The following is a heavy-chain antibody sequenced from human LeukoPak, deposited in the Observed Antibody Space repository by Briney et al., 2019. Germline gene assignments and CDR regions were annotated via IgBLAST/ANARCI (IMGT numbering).Heavy chain of an antibody. CDR1: GGSIFSYY. CDR3: ARGTGGWYFDL. CDR2: IYYSGST. Sequence: SETLSLTCTVSGGSIFSYYWSWIRQPPGKGLEWIGYIYYSGSTNYNPSLKSRVTMSIDTSKNQFSLKLTSVTAADTAVYYCARGTGGWYFDLWGRGTLVTVSS. J-gene: IGHJ2*01. D-gene: IGHD1/OR15-1a*01. V-gene: IGHV4-59*01.